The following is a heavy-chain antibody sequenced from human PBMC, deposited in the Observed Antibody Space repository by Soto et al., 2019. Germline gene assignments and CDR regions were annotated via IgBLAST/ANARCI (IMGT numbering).Heavy chain of an antibody. V-gene: IGHV4-61*01. Sequence: QVQLQESGPGLVKPSETLSLTCTVSGGSFKSGSYSWSWIRQPPGKGLEWIGYVYHTGRTSYNPHLKSRVSISMDTSKNQFSLNLDSVTAADTAVYFCARDFAYFDSWGQGTLVTVSS. CDR1: GGSFKSGSYS. J-gene: IGHJ4*02. CDR3: ARDFAYFDS. D-gene: IGHD3-3*01. CDR2: VYHTGRT.